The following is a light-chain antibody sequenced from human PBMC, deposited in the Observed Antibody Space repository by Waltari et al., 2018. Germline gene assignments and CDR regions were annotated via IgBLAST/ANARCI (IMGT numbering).Light chain of an antibody. CDR1: QSVSSSY. CDR2: GAS. V-gene: IGKV3-20*01. Sequence: EIVLTQSPGTLSLSPGDRANLSCRASQSVSSSYLAWYQQKPGQAPTLLIYGASSRATGIPDRFSGSGSGTDFTLTISRLEPEDFAVYYCQQYGSSPPWTFGQGTKVEIK. J-gene: IGKJ1*01. CDR3: QQYGSSPPWT.